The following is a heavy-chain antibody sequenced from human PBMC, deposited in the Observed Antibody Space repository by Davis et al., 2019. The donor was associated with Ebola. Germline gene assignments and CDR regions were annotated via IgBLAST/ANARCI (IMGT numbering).Heavy chain of an antibody. V-gene: IGHV3-33*01. J-gene: IGHJ6*02. Sequence: GESLKISCVASGFIFSNYGMHWVRQTPGKGLEWVAVIWYDDRNKFHIDSVKGRFTISSDNFKNTVYLEMKSLRVEDTAVYYCARHGYSGHDYRAYFYGLDVWGQGTTVTVSS. D-gene: IGHD5-12*01. CDR2: IWYDDRNK. CDR1: GFIFSNYG. CDR3: ARHGYSGHDYRAYFYGLDV.